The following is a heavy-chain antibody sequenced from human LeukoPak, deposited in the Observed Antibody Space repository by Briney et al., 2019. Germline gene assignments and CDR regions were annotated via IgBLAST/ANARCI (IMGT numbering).Heavy chain of an antibody. CDR2: LRGDGET. J-gene: IGHJ4*02. V-gene: IGHV3-23*01. CDR1: GSLFRHYA. D-gene: IGHD1-1*01. Sequence: GGPLSLSCPASGSLFRHYAMSWVRQGPAGRLEWVSSLRGDGETFYAYSVKGRFSLSRDDSRNTVHLRLSNLRAEDAAGYYCAKASWVSNADAVLWGQGTLVTVSS. CDR3: AKASWVSNADAVL.